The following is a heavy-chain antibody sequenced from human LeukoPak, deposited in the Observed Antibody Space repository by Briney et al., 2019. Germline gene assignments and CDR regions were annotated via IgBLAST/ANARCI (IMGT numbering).Heavy chain of an antibody. CDR3: ARDQSRDGYNRFDY. J-gene: IGHJ4*02. D-gene: IGHD5-24*01. CDR2: ISAYNGNT. Sequence: ASVKVSCKASGYTFTSYGISWVRQAPGQELEWMGWISAYNGNTNYAQKLQGRVTMTTDTSTSTAYMELRSLRSDDTAVYYCARDQSRDGYNRFDYWGQGTLVTVSS. CDR1: GYTFTSYG. V-gene: IGHV1-18*01.